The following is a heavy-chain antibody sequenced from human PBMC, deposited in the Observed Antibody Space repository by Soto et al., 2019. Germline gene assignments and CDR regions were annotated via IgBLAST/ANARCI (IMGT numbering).Heavy chain of an antibody. CDR1: GFTFSNYS. CDR2: ISSSSSII. CDR3: ARDFAYDFWCGGGMDF. D-gene: IGHD3-3*01. J-gene: IGHJ6*02. Sequence: EGSLRLSCAASGFTFSNYSMNWVRQAPGKGQAWLSYISSSSSIIYYADSVKGRFTSSRDNAKNSLYLQMNSLRDEDTAVYYCARDFAYDFWCGGGMDFWGQGTTVTVSS. V-gene: IGHV3-48*02.